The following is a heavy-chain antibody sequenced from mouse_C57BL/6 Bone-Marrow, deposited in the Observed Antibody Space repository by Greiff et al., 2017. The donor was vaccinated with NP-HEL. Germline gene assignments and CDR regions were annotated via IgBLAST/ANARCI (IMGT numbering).Heavy chain of an antibody. CDR3: ARSRKTGTDV. V-gene: IGHV1-69*01. CDR2: IDPSDSYT. D-gene: IGHD4-1*01. J-gene: IGHJ1*03. Sequence: QVQLQQPGAELVMPGASVKLSCKASGYTFTSDWMHWVKQRPGQGLEWIGEIDPSDSYTNYNQKFKGKSTLTVDKSSSTAYMQLSSLTSEDSAVYYCARSRKTGTDVWGTGTTVTVSS. CDR1: GYTFTSDW.